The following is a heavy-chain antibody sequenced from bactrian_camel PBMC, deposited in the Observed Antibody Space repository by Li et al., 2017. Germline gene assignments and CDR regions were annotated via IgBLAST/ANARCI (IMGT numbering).Heavy chain of an antibody. V-gene: IGHV3S54*01. J-gene: IGHJ4*01. CDR3: VRGWDDDTWSFNY. CDR1: ENVVRNYR. D-gene: IGHD3*01. Sequence: HVQLVESGGGSVQAGGSLRLACASSENVVRNYRMAWFRQGPQKQREGVAAIQPGTDTTVYADSVRGRFTISQDNSKNTLYLQLNSLKPEDTAVYYCVRGWDDDTWSFNYWGQGTQVTVS. CDR2: IQPGTDTT.